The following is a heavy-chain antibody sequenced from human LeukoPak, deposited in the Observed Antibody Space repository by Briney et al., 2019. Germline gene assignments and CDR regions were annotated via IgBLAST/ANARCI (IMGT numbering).Heavy chain of an antibody. V-gene: IGHV3-53*01. D-gene: IGHD6-19*01. CDR3: ARSGSGWFDL. J-gene: IGHJ5*02. CDR1: GFTVSTNF. Sequence: GGSLRLSCAASGFTVSTNFMSWVRQAPGKGLEGVSVIYAGGDTYYADSVKGRFTISRDNSKNTLYLQMNSLRAEDTAVYFCARSGSGWFDLWGQGTLVTVSS. CDR2: IYAGGDT.